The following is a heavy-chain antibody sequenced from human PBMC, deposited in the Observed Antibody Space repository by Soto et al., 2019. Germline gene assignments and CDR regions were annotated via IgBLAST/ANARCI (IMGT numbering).Heavy chain of an antibody. J-gene: IGHJ4*03. V-gene: IGHV1-18*01. Sequence: QIQLLQSGAEVKKPGASVKVTCKASGYTFTNFGITWVRQAPGQGLEWMGWISAYNANANYAQKFQGRLTMTADTSAGTADKELRRVRCVDTAVYYCARENSYIDFWGQGTPVTVSS. CDR2: ISAYNANA. CDR1: GYTFTNFG. CDR3: ARENSYIDF.